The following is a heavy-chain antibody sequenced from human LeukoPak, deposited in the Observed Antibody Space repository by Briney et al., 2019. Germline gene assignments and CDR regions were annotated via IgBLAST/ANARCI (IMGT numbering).Heavy chain of an antibody. J-gene: IGHJ4*02. Sequence: SETLSLTCTVSGGSISSYYWSWIRQPAGKGLEWIRRIYTSGSTNYNPSLKSRVTMSVDTSKNQFSLKLSSVTAADTAVYYCARVEYCTKGVCTTYDLWGQGTLVTVSS. CDR1: GGSISSYY. D-gene: IGHD2-8*01. CDR3: ARVEYCTKGVCTTYDL. CDR2: IYTSGST. V-gene: IGHV4-4*07.